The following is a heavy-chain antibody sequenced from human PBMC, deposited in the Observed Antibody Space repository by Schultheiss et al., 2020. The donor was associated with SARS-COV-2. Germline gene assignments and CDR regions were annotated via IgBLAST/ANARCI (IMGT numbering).Heavy chain of an antibody. Sequence: GGSLRLSCAASGFTFSSYSMNWVRQAPGKGLEWVSSISSSSSYTNYADSVKGRFTISRDNAKNSLYLQMNSLRAEDTAVYYCARGPHFWSGYYLDYWGQGTLVTVSS. J-gene: IGHJ4*02. CDR3: ARGPHFWSGYYLDY. CDR2: ISSSSSYT. D-gene: IGHD3-3*02. V-gene: IGHV3-21*01. CDR1: GFTFSSYS.